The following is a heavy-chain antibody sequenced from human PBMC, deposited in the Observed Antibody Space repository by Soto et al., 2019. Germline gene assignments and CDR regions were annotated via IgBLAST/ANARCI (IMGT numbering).Heavy chain of an antibody. CDR3: ARGLLYSSSWYGAYYYGMDV. D-gene: IGHD6-13*01. CDR2: IYYSGST. V-gene: IGHV4-31*03. Sequence: PSETLSLTCTVSGGSISSGGYYWSWIRQHPWKGLEWIGYIYYSGSTYYNPSLKSRVTISVDTSKNQFSLKLSSVTAADTAVYYCARGLLYSSSWYGAYYYGMDVWGQGXTVTVYS. CDR1: GGSISSGGYY. J-gene: IGHJ6*02.